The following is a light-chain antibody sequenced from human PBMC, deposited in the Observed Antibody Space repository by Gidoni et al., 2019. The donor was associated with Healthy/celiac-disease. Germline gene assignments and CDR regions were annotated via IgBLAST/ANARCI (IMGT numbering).Light chain of an antibody. CDR1: SSNIGAGYD. CDR3: QSYDSSLSVYVV. Sequence: QSVLPQPPSVSGAPGPRVPISCTGSSSNIGAGYDVHWYQQLPGTAPKLLIYGNSNRPSGVPDRFSGSKSGTSASLAITGLQAEDEADYYCQSYDSSLSVYVVFGGGTKLTIL. CDR2: GNS. V-gene: IGLV1-40*01. J-gene: IGLJ2*01.